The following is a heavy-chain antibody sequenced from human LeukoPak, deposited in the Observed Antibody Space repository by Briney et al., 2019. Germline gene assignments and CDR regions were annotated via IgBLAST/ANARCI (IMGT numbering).Heavy chain of an antibody. CDR1: GFTFSSYA. J-gene: IGHJ4*02. CDR2: ISGSGGST. CDR3: ARTPEGDFWSGYYQFDY. V-gene: IGHV3-23*01. Sequence: GGSLRLSCAASGFTFSSYAMSWVRQAPGKGLEWVSAISGSGGSTYYADSVKGRFTISRDNSKNTLYLQMNSLRAEDTAVYYCARTPEGDFWSGYYQFDYWGQGTLVTVSS. D-gene: IGHD3-3*01.